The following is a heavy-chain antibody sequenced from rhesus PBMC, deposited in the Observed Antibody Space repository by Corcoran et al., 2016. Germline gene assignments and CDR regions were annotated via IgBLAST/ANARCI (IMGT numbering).Heavy chain of an antibody. V-gene: IGHV3S41*01. CDR3: AREVH. CDR2: FSFSLSDT. D-gene: IGHD6-13*01. Sequence: EVQLVESGGGLVQPGGSLRLSCEASGCTFTNVWIYWFRQAPVKGLEWVSSFSFSLSDTYYPESVKSRLTISRDIAKNALYLPMSSLRPEDTAVYYCAREVHWGQGVLVTVAS. J-gene: IGHJ4*01. CDR1: GCTFTNVW.